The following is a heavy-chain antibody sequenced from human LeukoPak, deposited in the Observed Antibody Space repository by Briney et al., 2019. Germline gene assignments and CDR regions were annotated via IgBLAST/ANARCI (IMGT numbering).Heavy chain of an antibody. J-gene: IGHJ5*02. D-gene: IGHD6-13*01. Sequence: SETLSLTCTVSGGSISSYYWSWIRQPPGKGLEWIGYIYTSGSTNYNPSLKSRVTISVDTSKNQFSLKLSSVTAADTAVYYCARHSSSWMWLDPWGQGTLVTVSS. CDR1: GGSISSYY. CDR2: IYTSGST. CDR3: ARHSSSWMWLDP. V-gene: IGHV4-4*09.